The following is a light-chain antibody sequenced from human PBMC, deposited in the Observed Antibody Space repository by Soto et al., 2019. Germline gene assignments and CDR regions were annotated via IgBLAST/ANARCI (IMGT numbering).Light chain of an antibody. Sequence: DIQMTQSPSSLSASVGDRVAITCRASQGISNYLAWYQQKPGKVPKLLIYAASTLQSGVPSRFSGSGSGTDFTLTISSLQPEDFAVYYCQRFGTSPPWTFGQGTKVDIK. CDR2: AAS. CDR3: QRFGTSPPWT. J-gene: IGKJ1*01. V-gene: IGKV1-27*01. CDR1: QGISNY.